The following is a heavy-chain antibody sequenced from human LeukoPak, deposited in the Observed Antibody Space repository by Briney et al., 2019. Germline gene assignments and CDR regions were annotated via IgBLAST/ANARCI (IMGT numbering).Heavy chain of an antibody. CDR1: GFTFSSYS. D-gene: IGHD3-16*01. Sequence: GGSLRLSCAAAGFTFSSYSMNWVRQAPGKGLEWVSSISSSSSYIYYADSVKGRFTISRDNAKNSLYLQMNSLRAEDTAVYYCARVWGIIADDAFDIWGQGTMVTVSS. CDR3: ARVWGIIADDAFDI. CDR2: ISSSSSYI. V-gene: IGHV3-21*01. J-gene: IGHJ3*02.